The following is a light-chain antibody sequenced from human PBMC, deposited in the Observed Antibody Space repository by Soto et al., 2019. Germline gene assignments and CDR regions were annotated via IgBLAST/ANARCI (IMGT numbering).Light chain of an antibody. CDR1: SSDVGNYKY. CDR2: EVS. J-gene: IGLJ1*01. Sequence: QSALSQPASVSGSPGQSITISCTGTSSDVGNYKYVSWYQQHPGKAPKLMIYEVSNRPSGVSNRFSGSKSGDTASLTISGLQAEDETDYYCCSYTSSGTYVFGTGTKVTV. CDR3: CSYTSSGTYV. V-gene: IGLV2-14*01.